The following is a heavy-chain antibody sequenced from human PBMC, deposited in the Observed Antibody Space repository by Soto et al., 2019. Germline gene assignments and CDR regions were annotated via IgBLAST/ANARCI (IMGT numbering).Heavy chain of an antibody. V-gene: IGHV4-34*01. CDR1: GGSFSGCY. Sequence: XXTLSLPFAVCGGSFSGCYWRWIHQPPGKGLEWIGEITHSGSTDYNPSRKSRVTISADTSKNQFSLKLSSVTAADTAVYYCARLNDIFTGYPNWFDPWGQGTLVTVSS. J-gene: IGHJ5*02. CDR2: ITHSGST. CDR3: ARLNDIFTGYPNWFDP. D-gene: IGHD3-9*01.